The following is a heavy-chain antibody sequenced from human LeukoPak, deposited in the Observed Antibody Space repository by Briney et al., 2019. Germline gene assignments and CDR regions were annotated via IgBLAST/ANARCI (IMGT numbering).Heavy chain of an antibody. J-gene: IGHJ6*03. CDR3: ARVGSSSYYYYYMDV. D-gene: IGHD6-6*01. CDR2: INHSGST. Sequence: PSETLCLTCAVYGGSFSGYYWSWIRQPPGKGLEWIGEINHSGSTNYNPSLKSRVTISVDTSKNQFSLKLSSVTAADTAVYYCARVGSSSYYYYYMDVWGKGTTVTVSS. CDR1: GGSFSGYY. V-gene: IGHV4-34*01.